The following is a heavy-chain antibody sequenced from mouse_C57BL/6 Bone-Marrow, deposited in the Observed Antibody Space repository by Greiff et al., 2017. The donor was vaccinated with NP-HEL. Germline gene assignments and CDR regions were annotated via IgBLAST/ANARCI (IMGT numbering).Heavy chain of an antibody. CDR1: GYTFTSYW. J-gene: IGHJ3*01. CDR2: INPSNGGT. V-gene: IGHV1-53*01. Sequence: VQLQQPGTELVKPGASVKLSCKASGYTFTSYWMHWVKQRPGQGLEWIGNINPSNGGTNYNEKFKSKATLTVDKSSSTAYMQLSSLTSEDSAVYYWARSDDGYYVPFAYWGQGTLVTVSA. D-gene: IGHD2-3*01. CDR3: ARSDDGYYVPFAY.